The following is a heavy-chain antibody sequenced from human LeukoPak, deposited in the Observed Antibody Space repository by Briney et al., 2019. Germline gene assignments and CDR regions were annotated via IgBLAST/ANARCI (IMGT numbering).Heavy chain of an antibody. CDR1: GFTFSSYW. V-gene: IGHV3-7*01. D-gene: IGHD3-22*01. Sequence: GGSLRLSCAASGFTFSSYWMSWVRQAPGKGLEWVANIKQDGLEKYHVDSVKGRFTVSRDNAKNSLYLQMNSLRAGDTAVYYCARACDRPSRPYYFDSWGQGTLVTVSS. CDR3: ARACDRPSRPYYFDS. J-gene: IGHJ4*02. CDR2: IKQDGLEK.